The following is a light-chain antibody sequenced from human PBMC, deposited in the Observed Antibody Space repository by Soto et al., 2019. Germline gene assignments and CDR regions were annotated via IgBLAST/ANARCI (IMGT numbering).Light chain of an antibody. CDR3: QHRANWPIT. CDR1: QSIGSY. CDR2: DAS. Sequence: EIVLTQSPATLSLSPGERATLSCRASQSIGSYLAWYQQRPGQVPRLLIYDASNRVTGIPATFSGSGSGTDFTLSISSLEPEDFEVYYCQHRANWPITFGQGTRLEIK. J-gene: IGKJ5*01. V-gene: IGKV3-11*01.